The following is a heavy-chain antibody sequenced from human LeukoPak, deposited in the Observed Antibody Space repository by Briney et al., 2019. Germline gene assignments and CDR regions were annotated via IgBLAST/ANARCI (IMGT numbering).Heavy chain of an antibody. V-gene: IGHV4-61*01. J-gene: IGHJ6*02. CDR2: IYYSGST. Sequence: SETLSLTCTVSGGSVGSGSYYWSWIRQPPGKGLEWVGYIYYSGSTNYNPSLKSRVTISVDTSKNQFSLKLSSVTAADTAVYYCARRNSEYYYGMDVWGQGTTVTVSS. CDR1: GGSVGSGSYY. D-gene: IGHD1-14*01. CDR3: ARRNSEYYYGMDV.